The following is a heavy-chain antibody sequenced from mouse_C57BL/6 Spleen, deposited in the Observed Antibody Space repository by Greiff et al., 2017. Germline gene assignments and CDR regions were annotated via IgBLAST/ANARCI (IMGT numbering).Heavy chain of an antibody. CDR2: ILPGSGST. V-gene: IGHV1-9*01. CDR1: GYTFTGYW. CDR3: ARTDYYYGSSYDAMDY. Sequence: QVQLQQSGAELMKPGASVKLSCKTTGYTFTGYWIEWVKQRPGHGLEWIGEILPGSGSTNYNEKFKGKATFTADTSSNTAYMQLSSLTTEDSAIYYCARTDYYYGSSYDAMDYWGQGTSVTVSS. J-gene: IGHJ4*01. D-gene: IGHD1-1*01.